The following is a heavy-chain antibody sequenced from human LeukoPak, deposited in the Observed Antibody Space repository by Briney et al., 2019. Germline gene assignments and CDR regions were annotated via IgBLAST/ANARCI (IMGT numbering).Heavy chain of an antibody. D-gene: IGHD4-23*01. CDR3: ARSWKLGNDY. J-gene: IGHJ4*02. V-gene: IGHV4-34*01. Sequence: SETLSLTCAVYGGSFSGYYWSWIRQPPGKGLEWIGEINHSGSTNYNPSLKSRVTISVDTSKNQFSLKLSSVTAADTAVYYCARSWKLGNDYWGQGTLVTVSS. CDR2: INHSGST. CDR1: GGSFSGYY.